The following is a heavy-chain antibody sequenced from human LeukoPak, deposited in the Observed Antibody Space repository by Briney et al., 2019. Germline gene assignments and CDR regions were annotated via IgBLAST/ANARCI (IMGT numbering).Heavy chain of an antibody. CDR1: GGSVSSYY. J-gene: IGHJ2*01. CDR3: ARFHSGPSGWYVLWYFDL. Sequence: SETLSLTCTVSGGSVSSYYWSWIRQPPGEGLEWIGYIYNSENTKYNSSLESRVTISGDTSKNQFFLKLSSVTAAATAVYYCARFHSGPSGWYVLWYFDLWGRGTLVTVSS. CDR2: IYNSENT. D-gene: IGHD6-19*01. V-gene: IGHV4-4*09.